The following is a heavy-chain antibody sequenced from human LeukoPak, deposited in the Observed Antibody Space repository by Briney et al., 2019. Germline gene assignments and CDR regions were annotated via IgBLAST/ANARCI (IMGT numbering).Heavy chain of an antibody. CDR3: ARDRGEQWLGLFDY. D-gene: IGHD6-19*01. V-gene: IGHV4-34*01. Sequence: SETLSLTCAVYGGSFSGYYWSWIRQPPGKGLEWIGEINHSGSTNYNPSLKSRVTISVDTSKNQFSLKLSSVTAADTAVYYCARDRGEQWLGLFDYWGQGTLVTVSS. J-gene: IGHJ4*02. CDR1: GGSFSGYY. CDR2: INHSGST.